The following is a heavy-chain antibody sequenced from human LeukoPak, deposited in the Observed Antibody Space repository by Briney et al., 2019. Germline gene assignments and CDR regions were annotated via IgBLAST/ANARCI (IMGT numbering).Heavy chain of an antibody. CDR3: ARDNYDSSGYYPPYYYYGVDV. J-gene: IGHJ6*02. CDR2: IIPILGIA. D-gene: IGHD3-22*01. Sequence: SVKVSCKASGGTFSSYAISWVRQAPGQGLEWMGRIIPILGIANYAQKFQGRVTITADKSTSTAYMELSSLRSEDTAVYYCARDNYDSSGYYPPYYYYGVDVWGQGTTVTVSS. V-gene: IGHV1-69*04. CDR1: GGTFSSYA.